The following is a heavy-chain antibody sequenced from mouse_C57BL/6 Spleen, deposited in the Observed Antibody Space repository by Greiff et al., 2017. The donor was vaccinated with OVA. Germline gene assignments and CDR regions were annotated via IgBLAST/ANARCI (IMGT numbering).Heavy chain of an antibody. CDR3: TPYGSSYEFAY. V-gene: IGHV14-4*01. J-gene: IGHJ3*01. Sequence: DVQLQQSGAELVRPGASVKLSCTASSFNIKDDYMHWVKQRPEQGLEWIGWIDPENGDTEYASKFQGKATITADTSSNTAYLQLSSLTSEDTAVYYCTPYGSSYEFAYWGQGTLVTVSA. CDR2: IDPENGDT. D-gene: IGHD1-1*01. CDR1: SFNIKDDY.